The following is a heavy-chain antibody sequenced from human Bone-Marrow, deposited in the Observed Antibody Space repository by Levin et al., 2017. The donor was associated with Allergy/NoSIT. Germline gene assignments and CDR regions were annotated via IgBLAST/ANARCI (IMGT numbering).Heavy chain of an antibody. V-gene: IGHV3-30*04. CDR2: ISYDGKKK. CDR3: AEGSEAGLFDY. CDR1: GFTFSNYP. Sequence: GGSLRLSCAASGFTFSNYPMHWVRQAPGKGLEWVAVISYDGKKKNYGDSVKGRFTISRDNSRNTLYLQMNSLRPEDTAVYFCAEGSEAGLFDYWGQGTLVTVSS. D-gene: IGHD6-19*01. J-gene: IGHJ4*02.